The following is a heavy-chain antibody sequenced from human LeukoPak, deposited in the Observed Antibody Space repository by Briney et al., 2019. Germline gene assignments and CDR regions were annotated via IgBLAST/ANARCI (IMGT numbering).Heavy chain of an antibody. CDR3: ARGVQPLHESDAFDI. D-gene: IGHD2-2*01. Sequence: SQTLSLTCAISGDSVSSNSVAWNWIRQSRSRGLEWLGRTYSRSKWYNDYAVSVKSRITINPDTSKNQFSLQLNSVTPEDTAMYYCARGVQPLHESDAFDIWGQGTMVTASS. CDR2: TYSRSKWYN. V-gene: IGHV6-1*01. J-gene: IGHJ3*02. CDR1: GDSVSSNSVA.